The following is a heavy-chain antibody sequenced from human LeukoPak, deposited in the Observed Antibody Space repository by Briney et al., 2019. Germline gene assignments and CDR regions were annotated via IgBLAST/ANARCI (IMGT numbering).Heavy chain of an antibody. V-gene: IGHV3-21*01. CDR2: ISSSSSYI. CDR3: ARCTTGRTFGSLREIKRSREIDY. J-gene: IGHJ4*02. CDR1: GFTFSSYN. D-gene: IGHD1-1*01. Sequence: PGGSLRLSCAASGFTFSSYNMNWVRQAPGKGLEWVSYISSSSSYIYYADSVKGRFTISRDNAKNSLYLQMNSLRVEDTAVYYCARCTTGRTFGSLREIKRSREIDYWGQGTLVTVSS.